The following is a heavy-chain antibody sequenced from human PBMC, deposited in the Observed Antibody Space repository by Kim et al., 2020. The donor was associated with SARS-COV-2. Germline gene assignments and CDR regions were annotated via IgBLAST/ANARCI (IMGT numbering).Heavy chain of an antibody. J-gene: IGHJ4*02. CDR2: ISSSSSTI. CDR1: GFTFSSYS. Sequence: GGSLRLSCAASGFTFSSYSMNWVRQAPGKGLEWVSYISSSSSTIYYADSVKGRFTISRDNAKNSLYLQMNSLRDEDTAVYYCARDKVGIYYDSSGYYDYWGQGTLVTVS. V-gene: IGHV3-48*02. D-gene: IGHD3-22*01. CDR3: ARDKVGIYYDSSGYYDY.